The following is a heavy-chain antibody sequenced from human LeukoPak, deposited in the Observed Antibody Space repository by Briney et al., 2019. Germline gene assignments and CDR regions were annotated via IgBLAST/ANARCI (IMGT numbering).Heavy chain of an antibody. D-gene: IGHD5-18*01. V-gene: IGHV4-59*10. CDR2: IYTSGST. CDR3: ARLPRGYSYGYVDY. CDR1: GGSFSGYY. J-gene: IGHJ4*02. Sequence: SETLSLTCAVYGGSFSGYYWSWIRQPAGKGLEWIGRIYTSGSTNYNPSLKSRVTISVDTSKNQFSLKLSSVTAADTAFYYCARLPRGYSYGYVDYWGQGTLVTVSS.